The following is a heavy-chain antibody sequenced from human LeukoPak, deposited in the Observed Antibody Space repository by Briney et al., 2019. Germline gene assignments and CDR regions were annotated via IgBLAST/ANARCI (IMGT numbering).Heavy chain of an antibody. J-gene: IGHJ5*02. CDR1: GGSFSGYY. CDR2: IYYSGST. Sequence: SETLSLTCAVYGGSFSGYYWSWIRQPPGKGLEWIGYIYYSGSTNYNPSLKSRVTISVDTSKNQFSLKLSSVTAADTAVYYCARNRYQLQRPGEFDPWGQGTLVTVSS. D-gene: IGHD2-2*01. V-gene: IGHV4-59*08. CDR3: ARNRYQLQRPGEFDP.